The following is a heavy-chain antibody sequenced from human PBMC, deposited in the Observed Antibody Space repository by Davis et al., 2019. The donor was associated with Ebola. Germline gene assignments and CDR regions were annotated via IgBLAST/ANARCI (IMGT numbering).Heavy chain of an antibody. CDR2: INNVGSEK. Sequence: GESLKISCVVSGFTSSNYWLSWARQAPGKGLEWVANINNVGSEKYYVASVKGRFTISRDNARNSLYLQMNSLRAEDTAVYYCARGAITIFGVVRYFDYWGQGTLVTVSS. V-gene: IGHV3-7*01. CDR1: GFTSSNYW. CDR3: ARGAITIFGVVRYFDY. D-gene: IGHD3-3*01. J-gene: IGHJ4*02.